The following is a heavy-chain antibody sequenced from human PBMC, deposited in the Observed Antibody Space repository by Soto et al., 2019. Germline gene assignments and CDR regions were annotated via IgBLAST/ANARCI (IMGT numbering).Heavy chain of an antibody. CDR1: GFTFSSYA. D-gene: IGHD3-3*01. V-gene: IGHV3-23*01. J-gene: IGHJ6*03. CDR2: ISGSGGRT. CDR3: ARVGYDFWGGPNRWYYCYMDV. Sequence: PGGSLRLSCAASGFTFSSYAMSWVRQAPGKGLEWVSAISGSGGRTYNGDAVKGRFTISRDKSTNTLYLQMNSLRGEDTAVYYCARVGYDFWGGPNRWYYCYMDVWGRGTTVTVSS.